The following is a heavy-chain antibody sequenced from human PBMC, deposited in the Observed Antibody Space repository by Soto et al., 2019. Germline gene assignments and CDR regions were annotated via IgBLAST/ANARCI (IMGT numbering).Heavy chain of an antibody. D-gene: IGHD6-19*01. V-gene: IGHV3-21*01. CDR3: AREGNSGWYLDY. J-gene: IGHJ4*02. Sequence: VRQAPGKGLEWVSSISTTNSYIYYADSLKGRFTISRDNTKNSLYLQMNSLRAEDTAVYYCAREGNSGWYLDYWGQGTLVTVSS. CDR2: ISTTNSYI.